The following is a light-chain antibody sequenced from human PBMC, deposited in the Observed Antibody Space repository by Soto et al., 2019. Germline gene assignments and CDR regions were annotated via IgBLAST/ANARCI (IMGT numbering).Light chain of an antibody. CDR3: ISYTGSSPLYV. J-gene: IGLJ1*01. Sequence: QSALTQPASVSGSPGQSITISCTGTSSDVGGFNYVSWYQQHPGKAPKLMIYEVSNRPSGVSNRFSGSKSANTASLTISGLQAEDEADYYCISYTGSSPLYVFGTGTKLTVL. CDR2: EVS. CDR1: SSDVGGFNY. V-gene: IGLV2-14*01.